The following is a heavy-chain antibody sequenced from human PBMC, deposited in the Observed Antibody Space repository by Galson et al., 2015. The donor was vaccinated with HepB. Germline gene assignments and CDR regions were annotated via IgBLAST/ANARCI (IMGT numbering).Heavy chain of an antibody. D-gene: IGHD3-10*01. CDR3: ARGYYFGSGSYSYWFDA. CDR2: MKPNSGST. V-gene: IGHV1-8*01. J-gene: IGHJ5*02. Sequence: SVKVSCKASGYIFTTYDIIWVRQATGQGLEWMGWMKPNSGSTDYAQKFQGRVTMTRSTSISTVYMELSSLRSEDTGVYYCARGYYFGSGSYSYWFDAWGQGTLVTVSS. CDR1: GYIFTTYD.